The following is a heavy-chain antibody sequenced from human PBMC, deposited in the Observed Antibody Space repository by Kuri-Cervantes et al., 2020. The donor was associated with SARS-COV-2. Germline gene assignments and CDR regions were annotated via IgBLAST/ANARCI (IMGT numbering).Heavy chain of an antibody. Sequence: SVKVSCKASGGTFSSYAISWVRQAPGQGLEWMGGIIPIFGTANYAQKFQGRVTITADESTSTAYMELSSLRSDDTAVYYCARDLAGAATTGHYFDYWGQGTLVTVS. CDR1: GGTFSSYA. J-gene: IGHJ4*02. CDR2: IIPIFGTA. D-gene: IGHD6-19*01. V-gene: IGHV1-69*13. CDR3: ARDLAGAATTGHYFDY.